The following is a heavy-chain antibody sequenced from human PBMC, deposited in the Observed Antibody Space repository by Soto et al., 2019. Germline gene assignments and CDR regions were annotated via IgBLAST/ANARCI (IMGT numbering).Heavy chain of an antibody. CDR1: GGSISSGGYY. J-gene: IGHJ4*02. CDR2: IYYSGST. CDR3: ARVYYYDSSGYSPIFDY. D-gene: IGHD3-22*01. Sequence: PSETLSLTCTVSGGSISSGGYYWSWIRQHPGKGLEWIGYIYYSGSTYYNPSLKSRVTISVDTSKNQFSLKLSSVTAADTAVYYCARVYYYDSSGYSPIFDYWGQGTLVTVDS. V-gene: IGHV4-31*03.